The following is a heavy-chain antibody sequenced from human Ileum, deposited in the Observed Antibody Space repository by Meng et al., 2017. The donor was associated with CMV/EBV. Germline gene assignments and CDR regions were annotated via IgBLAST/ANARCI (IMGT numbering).Heavy chain of an antibody. CDR2: INQDGSEK. V-gene: IGHV3-7*01. CDR1: GFTFSSYW. J-gene: IGHJ4*02. Sequence: GGSLRLSCAASGFTFSSYWMSWVRQAPGKGLEWVANINQDGSEKYYVDSVKGRFTISRDNAKNSRYLQMNSLRAEDTAVYYCARDPHFGALDYWGQGTLVTVSS. CDR3: ARDPHFGALDY. D-gene: IGHD3-10*01.